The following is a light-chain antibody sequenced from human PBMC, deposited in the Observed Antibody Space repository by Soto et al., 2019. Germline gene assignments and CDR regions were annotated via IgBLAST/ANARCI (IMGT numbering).Light chain of an antibody. CDR2: RAS. V-gene: IGKV1-12*02. CDR1: QGVTNW. J-gene: IGKJ1*01. Sequence: DIQMTQSPSSVSASVGDRVTLTCRASQGVTNWLAWYQQKPGKAPKVLIYRASILQSGVPSRFSGSGSGTDFTLTISSLQPEDFATYYCQQANSFPWTFGQGPKVE. CDR3: QQANSFPWT.